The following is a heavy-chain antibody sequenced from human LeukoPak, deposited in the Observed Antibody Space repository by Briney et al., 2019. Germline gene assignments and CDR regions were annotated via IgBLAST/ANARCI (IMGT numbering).Heavy chain of an antibody. CDR3: ARDRANAIFGKYYGMDV. Sequence: SETLSLTCAVYGGSFSGYYWSWIRQPAGKGLEWIGRIYASGSTNYNPSLKSRVTISIDTSKNQFSLKLSSVTAADTAVYYCARDRANAIFGKYYGMDVWGQGTTVTVSS. CDR2: IYASGST. D-gene: IGHD3-3*01. J-gene: IGHJ6*02. CDR1: GGSFSGYY. V-gene: IGHV4-4*07.